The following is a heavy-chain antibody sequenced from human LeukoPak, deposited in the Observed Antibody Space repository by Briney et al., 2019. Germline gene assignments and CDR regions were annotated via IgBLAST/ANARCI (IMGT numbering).Heavy chain of an antibody. J-gene: IGHJ4*02. Sequence: GGSLRLSCAASGFTFSSYGMHWVRQAPGKGLEWVAVISYDGSNKYYADSVKGRFTISRDNSKNTLYLQMNSLRAEDAAVYYCAKDLQLGGFGYWGQGTLVTVSS. CDR1: GFTFSSYG. CDR3: AKDLQLGGFGY. CDR2: ISYDGSNK. V-gene: IGHV3-30*18. D-gene: IGHD3-10*01.